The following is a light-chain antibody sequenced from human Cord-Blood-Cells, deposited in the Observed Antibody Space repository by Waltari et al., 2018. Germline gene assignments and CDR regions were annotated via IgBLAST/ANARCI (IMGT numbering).Light chain of an antibody. CDR3: QQSYSTPYS. CDR2: AAS. V-gene: IGKV1-39*01. J-gene: IGKJ2*03. CDR1: QSISSY. Sequence: DIQMTQSPSSLSASVGDRVTITCRASQSISSYLNWSQQKPGKAPKLLIYAASSLQSGVPSRFSGSGSGTDFTLTISSLQPEYCATYYCQQSYSTPYSFGQGTKLEIK.